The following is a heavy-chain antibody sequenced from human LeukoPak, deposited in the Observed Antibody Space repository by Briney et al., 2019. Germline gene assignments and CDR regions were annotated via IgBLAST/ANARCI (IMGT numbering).Heavy chain of an antibody. Sequence: SSETLSLTCTVSGGSITGISYYWNWLRQPPGKELEWIGRIYQTGSADYKPSLKSRVTLSVDTTNNQFSLRLSSVTAADTAVYYCARGLDYLDVWGKGVTVSVSS. CDR3: ARGLDYLDV. CDR2: IYQTGSA. D-gene: IGHD3/OR15-3a*01. V-gene: IGHV4-39*01. CDR1: GGSITGISYY. J-gene: IGHJ6*03.